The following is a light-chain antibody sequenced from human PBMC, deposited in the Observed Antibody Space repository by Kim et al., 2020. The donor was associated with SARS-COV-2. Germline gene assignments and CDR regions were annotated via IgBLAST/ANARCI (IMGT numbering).Light chain of an antibody. CDR2: DAS. J-gene: IGKJ5*01. CDR1: QSVSTY. Sequence: SQGERATLSCRASQSVSTYLAWYQPKPGQAPRLLIYDASNRATGVPPRFSGSGSGTDFTLTISNLESEDVAIYYCQQRTNWPPITFGQGTRLEIK. CDR3: QQRTNWPPIT. V-gene: IGKV3-11*01.